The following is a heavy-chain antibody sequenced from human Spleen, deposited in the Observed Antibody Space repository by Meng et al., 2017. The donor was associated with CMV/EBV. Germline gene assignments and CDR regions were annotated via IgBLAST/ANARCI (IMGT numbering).Heavy chain of an antibody. D-gene: IGHD2-21*02. CDR1: GGSISSSSYY. Sequence: SETLSLTCTVSGGSISSSSYYWGWIRQPPGKGLEWIGSIYYSGSTYYNPSLKSRVTISVDTSKNQFSLKLSSVTAADTAVYYCARGVPYDCTSGGRDYYYYGMDVWGQGTAVTVSS. CDR3: ARGVPYDCTSGGRDYYYYGMDV. CDR2: IYYSGST. V-gene: IGHV4-39*07. J-gene: IGHJ6*02.